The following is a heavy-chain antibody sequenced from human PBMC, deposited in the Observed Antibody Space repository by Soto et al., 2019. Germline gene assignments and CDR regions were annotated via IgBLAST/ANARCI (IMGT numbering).Heavy chain of an antibody. V-gene: IGHV3-49*03. D-gene: IGHD6-6*01. CDR2: IRSKAYGGTT. CDR3: TRGTRPYGMDV. J-gene: IGHJ6*02. Sequence: GGSLRLCIRGSGLTFGVYAMSWLRRAPVHGLEWVGFIRSKAYGGTTEWAASVRGRFTFSRHDSIRIAYLQMNSLKTEVTGVDWCTRGTRPYGMDVWGQGTTVTVSS. CDR1: GLTFGVYA.